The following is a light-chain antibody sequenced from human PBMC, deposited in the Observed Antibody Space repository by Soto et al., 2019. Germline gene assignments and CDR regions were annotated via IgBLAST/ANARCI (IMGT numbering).Light chain of an antibody. V-gene: IGKV4-1*01. CDR2: WAS. Sequence: DIVMTQSPDSLAVSLGERATINCKSSQRGLYSSNNKNYLAWYQQKPGQPPKLLIYWASTRESGGPDRFSGSGSVTDFTLTISSLQAEDVAVYYCQQYFITPWTLGQGTKVESK. CDR1: QRGLYSSNNKNY. J-gene: IGKJ1*01. CDR3: QQYFITPWT.